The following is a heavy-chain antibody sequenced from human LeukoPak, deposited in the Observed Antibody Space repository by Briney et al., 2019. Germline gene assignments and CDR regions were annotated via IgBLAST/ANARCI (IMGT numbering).Heavy chain of an antibody. CDR3: ARVGYCSGGSCSGFDY. V-gene: IGHV4-28*01. J-gene: IGHJ4*02. CDR2: IYYSGST. Sequence: SETLSLTCAVSGYSISSSNWWGWIRQPPGKGLEWIGYIYYSGSTYYNPSLKSRVTMSVDTSKNQFSLKLSSVNAVDTAVYYCARVGYCSGGSCSGFDYWGQGTLVTVSS. CDR1: GYSISSSNW. D-gene: IGHD2-15*01.